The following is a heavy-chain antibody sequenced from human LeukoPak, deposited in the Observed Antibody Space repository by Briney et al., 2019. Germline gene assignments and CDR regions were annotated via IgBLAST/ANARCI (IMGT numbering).Heavy chain of an antibody. J-gene: IGHJ6*02. CDR1: GFTFSRFT. D-gene: IGHD1-26*01. CDR2: ISSNSAYI. V-gene: IGHV3-21*01. Sequence: GGSLRLSCAASGFTFSRFTMNWVRQAPGEGLEWVSAISSNSAYIYYEESMEGRFTISRDNAKNSVYLQMNSLRAEDTAVYYCARGVVGATGYYGMDVWGQGTTVTVSS. CDR3: ARGVVGATGYYGMDV.